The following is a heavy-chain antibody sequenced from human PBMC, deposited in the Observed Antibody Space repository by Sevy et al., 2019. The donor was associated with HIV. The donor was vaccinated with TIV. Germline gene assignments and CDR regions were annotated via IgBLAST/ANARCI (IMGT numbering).Heavy chain of an antibody. D-gene: IGHD3-3*01. V-gene: IGHV3-21*01. CDR3: ARDSRDFWSGSLYDY. J-gene: IGHJ4*02. Sequence: GGSLRLSCTVTGFTFSGFSFSHYSMNWVRQAPGRGLEWVSSISSSSSYIYYADSVKGRFTISRDNAKNSLYLQMNSLRAEDTAVYYCARDSRDFWSGSLYDYWGQGTLVTVSS. CDR2: ISSSSSYI. CDR1: GFSFSHYS.